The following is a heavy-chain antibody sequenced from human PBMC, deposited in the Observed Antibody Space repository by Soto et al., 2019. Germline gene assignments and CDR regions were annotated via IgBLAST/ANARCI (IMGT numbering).Heavy chain of an antibody. CDR1: GDPLTSYY. V-gene: IGHV1-46*01. Sequence: ASVKVLCKAPGDPLTSYYMHCVRQAPGHGLEWVEVINPKGGSTRCAQKCHGRVTMTRDTSTSTVYMELRGLTSEDTAVYYCARSSGGVYGIIIEGTNWFAPCGQGTLVTVSS. D-gene: IGHD3-16*01. CDR3: ARSSGGVYGIIIEGTNWFAP. J-gene: IGHJ5*02. CDR2: INPKGGST.